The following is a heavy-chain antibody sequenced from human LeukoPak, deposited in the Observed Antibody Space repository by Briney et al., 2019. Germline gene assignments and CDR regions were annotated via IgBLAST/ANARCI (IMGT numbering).Heavy chain of an antibody. CDR1: GFTFSSYS. Sequence: GGSLRLXCAASGFTFSSYSMNWVRQAPGKGLEWVSSISSSSSYIYYADSVKGRFTISRDNAKNSLYLQMNSLRAEDTAVYYCARDADTYYYDSSGYYYGYWGQGTLVTVSS. J-gene: IGHJ4*02. D-gene: IGHD3-22*01. CDR3: ARDADTYYYDSSGYYYGY. V-gene: IGHV3-21*01. CDR2: ISSSSSYI.